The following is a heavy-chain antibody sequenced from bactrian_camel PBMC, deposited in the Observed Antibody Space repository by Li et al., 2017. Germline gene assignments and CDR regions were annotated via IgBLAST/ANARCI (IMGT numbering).Heavy chain of an antibody. CDR3: AADRMACLRPSVQLAAYNF. V-gene: IGHV3-3*01. CDR1: GRLRC. J-gene: IGHJ4*01. CDR2: IYTGIGGT. Sequence: QVQLVESGGGSVQAGGSLRLSCAASGRLRCMGWFRQAPGKEREGVARIYTGIGGTDYADPVKGRFTISPGNATNTVSLRMDSLKPEDTAMYYCAADRMACLRPSVQLAAYNFWGQGTQVTVS.